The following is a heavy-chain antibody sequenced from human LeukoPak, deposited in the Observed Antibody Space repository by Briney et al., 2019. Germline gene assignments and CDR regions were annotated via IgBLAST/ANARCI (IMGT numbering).Heavy chain of an antibody. CDR3: ARDRYGDGFAHLDS. J-gene: IGHJ4*02. D-gene: IGHD5-24*01. V-gene: IGHV1-2*02. CDR2: VIPNGGA. CDR1: GYTFTDYA. Sequence: ASVTVSCKSSGYTFTDYAIHWVRQAPGQGPEWMGWVIPNGGANYAHNFHGRVTMTSDTSISTAYMEVSGLTSDDTAVYYCARDRYGDGFAHLDSWGQGTLVTVSS.